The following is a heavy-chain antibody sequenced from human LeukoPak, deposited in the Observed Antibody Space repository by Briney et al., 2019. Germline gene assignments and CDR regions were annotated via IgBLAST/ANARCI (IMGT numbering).Heavy chain of an antibody. J-gene: IGHJ4*02. D-gene: IGHD5-24*01. V-gene: IGHV3-74*01. Sequence: GRSLRLSCAASGFTFSSHWMHWVRQAPGKGLVYVSRLNGDGTYTNYADSVKGRFTISRDNSKNTLYLQMNSLRAEDTAVYYCARDHYGCNSIDYWGQGTLVTVSP. CDR2: LNGDGTYT. CDR1: GFTFSSHW. CDR3: ARDHYGCNSIDY.